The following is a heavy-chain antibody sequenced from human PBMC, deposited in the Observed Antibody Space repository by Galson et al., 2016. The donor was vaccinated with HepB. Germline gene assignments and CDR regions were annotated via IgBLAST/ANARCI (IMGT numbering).Heavy chain of an antibody. CDR2: MSPNSGNT. J-gene: IGHJ5*02. CDR1: GYTFTNYD. Sequence: SVKVSCKASGYTFTNYDINWVRQATGQGLEWLGWMSPNSGNTGYAQNFQGRVTLTRDTSISTAYMELSSLRSDDKAVYYCAKDYGGNSGWFDPLGQGTLVTDSS. CDR3: AKDYGGNSGWFDP. V-gene: IGHV1-8*01. D-gene: IGHD4-23*01.